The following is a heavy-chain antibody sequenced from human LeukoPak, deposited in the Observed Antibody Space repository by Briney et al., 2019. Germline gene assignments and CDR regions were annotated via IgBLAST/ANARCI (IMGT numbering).Heavy chain of an antibody. CDR2: ISAYNGNT. D-gene: IGHD3-10*01. Sequence: ASVKDSCKATGYTFTSYGISWVRRAPGQGLDWMGWISAYNGNTNYAQKLQGRVTMTTDTSTSTAYMELWSLRSDDTAVYYCARGRGYYGSGSYIAYYWGQGTLVTVSS. CDR1: GYTFTSYG. CDR3: ARGRGYYGSGSYIAYY. J-gene: IGHJ4*02. V-gene: IGHV1-18*01.